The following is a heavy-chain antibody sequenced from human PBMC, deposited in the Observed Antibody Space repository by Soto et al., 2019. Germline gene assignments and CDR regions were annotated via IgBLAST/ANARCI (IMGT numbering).Heavy chain of an antibody. CDR1: GFTFSSYW. V-gene: IGHV3-7*03. CDR2: IKQDGSEK. D-gene: IGHD2-15*01. J-gene: IGHJ4*02. Sequence: EVQLVESGGGLVQPGGSLRLSCAASGFTFSSYWMSWVRQAPGKGLEWVANIKQDGSEKYYVDSVKGRFTISIDNAKNSLYLQMNRLRAEDTAVYYCAREYGGNPFDYWGQGTLVTVSS. CDR3: AREYGGNPFDY.